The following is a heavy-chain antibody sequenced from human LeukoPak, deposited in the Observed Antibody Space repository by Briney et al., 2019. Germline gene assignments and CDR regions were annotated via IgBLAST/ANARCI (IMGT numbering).Heavy chain of an antibody. D-gene: IGHD2-15*01. CDR3: ARALLGYCSGGSCYTAGY. CDR1: GYTFTSYG. CDR2: ISAYNGNT. J-gene: IGHJ4*02. V-gene: IGHV1-18*01. Sequence: GASVKVSCKASGYTFTSYGISWVRQAPGQGLEWMGWISAYNGNTNYAQKLQGRVTMTTDTSTSTAYVELRSLRSDDTAVYYCARALLGYCSGGSCYTAGYWGQGTLVTVSS.